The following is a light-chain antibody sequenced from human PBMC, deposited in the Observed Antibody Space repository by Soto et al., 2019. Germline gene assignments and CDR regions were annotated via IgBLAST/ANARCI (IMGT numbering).Light chain of an antibody. CDR1: QSVGSSY. Sequence: EIVLTQSPGTLSLSPGERATLSCRASQSVGSSYLAWYQQKPGQAPRLLNYGASSRATGIPDRFSGSGSGTDFTLTISRLEPEDFAVYYCQQYCSSQGTFGQGTKVEIK. J-gene: IGKJ1*01. V-gene: IGKV3-20*01. CDR2: GAS. CDR3: QQYCSSQGT.